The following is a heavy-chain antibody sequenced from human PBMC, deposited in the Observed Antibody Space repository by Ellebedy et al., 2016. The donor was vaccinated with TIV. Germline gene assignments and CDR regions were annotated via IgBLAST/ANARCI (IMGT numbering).Heavy chain of an antibody. J-gene: IGHJ4*02. CDR2: IYTSGST. Sequence: SETLSLXXTVSGGSISSYYWSWIRQTAGKGLEWIGRIYTSGSTNYNPSLKSRVTISVDTSKNQFSLKLSSVTAADTAVYYCARGPHNHYYDSSGYYGTGDYWGQGTLVTVSS. D-gene: IGHD3-22*01. CDR1: GGSISSYY. V-gene: IGHV4-4*07. CDR3: ARGPHNHYYDSSGYYGTGDY.